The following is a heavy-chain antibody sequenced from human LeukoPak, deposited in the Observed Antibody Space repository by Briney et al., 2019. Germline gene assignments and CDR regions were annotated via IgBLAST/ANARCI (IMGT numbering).Heavy chain of an antibody. CDR3: ARDQHCSRYDGGCDQWYFDL. CDR2: IYHSGFT. CDR1: GGSISGYY. V-gene: IGHV4-59*01. D-gene: IGHD5-12*01. J-gene: IGHJ2*01. Sequence: SETLSLTCTVSGGSISGYYWSWLRQPPGRGLEWIGYIYHSGFTDYNPSLRSRLTISVDTSRNQFSLKLTSATAADTAIYYCARDQHCSRYDGGCDQWYFDLWGRGTLVTVSS.